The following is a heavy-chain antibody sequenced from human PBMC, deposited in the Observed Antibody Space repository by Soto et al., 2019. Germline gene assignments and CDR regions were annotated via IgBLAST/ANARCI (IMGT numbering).Heavy chain of an antibody. CDR2: MYYSGGT. D-gene: IGHD2-21*02. J-gene: IGHJ4*02. CDR3: ARLSRGDSNFDY. Sequence: PSETLSLTCTVAGGSISGYFWSWIRQPPGRGLERIGYMYYSGGTTYNPSLKSRVTISVDTSKNLFSLSLTSVTSADTAVYYCARLSRGDSNFDYWGQGTLVTVSS. CDR1: GGSISGYF. V-gene: IGHV4-59*08.